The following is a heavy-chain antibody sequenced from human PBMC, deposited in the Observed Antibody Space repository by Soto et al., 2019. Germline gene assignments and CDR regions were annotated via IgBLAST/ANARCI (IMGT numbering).Heavy chain of an antibody. Sequence: QVQLVESGGGLVKPGGSLRLSCAASGFTFSDYYMSWIRQAPGKGLEWVSYISSSSSYTNYADSVKGRFTISRDNAKNSLYLQMNSLRAEDTAVYYCARSLARAVAGANWFDPWGQGTLVTVSS. CDR3: ARSLARAVAGANWFDP. CDR1: GFTFSDYY. J-gene: IGHJ5*02. D-gene: IGHD6-19*01. V-gene: IGHV3-11*05. CDR2: ISSSSSYT.